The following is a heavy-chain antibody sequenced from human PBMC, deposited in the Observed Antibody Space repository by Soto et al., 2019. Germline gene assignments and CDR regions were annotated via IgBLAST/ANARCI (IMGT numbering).Heavy chain of an antibody. CDR1: GFTFSSYA. Sequence: QVQLVESGGGVVQPGRSLRLSCAASGFTFSSYAMHWVRQAPGKGLEWVAVISYDGSNKYYADSVKGRFTISRDNSKNTLYLQMNSLRAEDTAVYYCERDDTAAAVDYYYSGMDVWGQGTKVTVSS. CDR3: ERDDTAAAVDYYYSGMDV. D-gene: IGHD6-13*01. CDR2: ISYDGSNK. J-gene: IGHJ6*02. V-gene: IGHV3-30-3*01.